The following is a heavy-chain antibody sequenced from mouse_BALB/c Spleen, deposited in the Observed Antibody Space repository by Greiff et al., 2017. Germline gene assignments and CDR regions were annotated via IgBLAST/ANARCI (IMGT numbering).Heavy chain of an antibody. CDR2: INPSNGGT. CDR1: GYTFTSYY. Sequence: QVQLQQPGAELVKPWASVKLSCKASGYTFTSYYMYWVKQRPGQGLEWIGGINPSNGGTNFNEKFKSKATLTVDKSSSTAYMQLSSLTSEDSAVYYCTRCYDGYYLDYWGQGTSVTVSS. D-gene: IGHD2-3*01. J-gene: IGHJ4*01. V-gene: IGHV1S81*02. CDR3: TRCYDGYYLDY.